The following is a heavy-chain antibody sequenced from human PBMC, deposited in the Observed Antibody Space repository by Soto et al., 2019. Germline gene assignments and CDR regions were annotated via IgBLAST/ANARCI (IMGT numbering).Heavy chain of an antibody. CDR1: GGSISSSSYY. D-gene: IGHD6-25*01. CDR2: IYYSGST. CDR3: ARRIAAAWYFDY. V-gene: IGHV4-39*07. Sequence: PSETLSLTCTVSGGSISSSSYYWGWIRQPPGRGLEWIGCIYYSGSTYYNPSLKSRATISVDTTKNQFSLKLTSVTAVDTAVYYCARRIAAAWYFDYWGQGTLVTVSS. J-gene: IGHJ4*02.